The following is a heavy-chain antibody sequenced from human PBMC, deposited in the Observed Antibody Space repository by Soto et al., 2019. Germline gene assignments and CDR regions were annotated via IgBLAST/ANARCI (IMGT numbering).Heavy chain of an antibody. Sequence: QVQLVQSGAEVKKPGSSVKVSCKASGGTFSSYAISWVRQAPGQGLEWMGGIIPIFGTANYAQKFQGRVTITADESTSTAYRELSSLRAEDTAMYYCPSPDIVVVVAAINDAFDIWGQGTMVTVAS. CDR3: PSPDIVVVVAAINDAFDI. J-gene: IGHJ3*02. CDR1: GGTFSSYA. CDR2: IIPIFGTA. V-gene: IGHV1-69*01. D-gene: IGHD2-15*01.